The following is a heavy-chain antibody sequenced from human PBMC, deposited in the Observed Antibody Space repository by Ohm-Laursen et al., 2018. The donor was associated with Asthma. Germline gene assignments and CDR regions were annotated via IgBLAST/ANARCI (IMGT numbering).Heavy chain of an antibody. CDR1: GYTLTSYD. D-gene: IGHD1-26*01. CDR3: ARLVAATSAFDM. V-gene: IGHV1-8*01. Sequence: ASVKVSCKASGYTLTSYDINWFRQAPGQGLEWVGWINPNSGNTDYAQKFQGRVTLARDTSISTAYMDLSSLRSEDTAVYYCARLVAATSAFDMWGQGTKVTVSS. CDR2: INPNSGNT. J-gene: IGHJ3*02.